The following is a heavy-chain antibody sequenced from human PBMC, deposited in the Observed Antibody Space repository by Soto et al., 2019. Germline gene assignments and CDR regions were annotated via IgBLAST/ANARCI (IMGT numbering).Heavy chain of an antibody. Sequence: ASVKVSCKASGYTFTSYYMHWVRQAPGQGLEWMGIINPSGGSTSYAQKFQGRVTMTRDTSTSTVYMELSSLRSEDTAVYYCARDFGVVIIQGWFDPWGQGTLVTVPQ. CDR2: INPSGGST. D-gene: IGHD3-3*01. J-gene: IGHJ5*02. CDR3: ARDFGVVIIQGWFDP. V-gene: IGHV1-46*01. CDR1: GYTFTSYY.